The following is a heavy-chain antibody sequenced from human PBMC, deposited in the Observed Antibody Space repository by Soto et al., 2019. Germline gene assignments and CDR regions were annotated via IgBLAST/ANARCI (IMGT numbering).Heavy chain of an antibody. CDR2: IAYDGSNN. D-gene: IGHD4-4*01. CDR1: GFTFSHYG. V-gene: IGHV3-30*18. J-gene: IGHJ6*02. CDR3: AKDLATVSTDYYYYAMDV. Sequence: QVQLVESGGGVVQPGRSLRLSCETSGFTFSHYGMHWVRQAPGKGLEWVALIAYDGSNNYYADSVKGRVAIFRDNSKNTLYLQINRLRAEDTAVYYCAKDLATVSTDYYYYAMDVWGLGTTVTVSS.